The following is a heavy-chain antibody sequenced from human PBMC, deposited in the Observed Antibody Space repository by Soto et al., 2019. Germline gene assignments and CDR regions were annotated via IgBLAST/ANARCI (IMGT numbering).Heavy chain of an antibody. D-gene: IGHD3-3*01. V-gene: IGHV5-51*01. CDR3: ARSATGYYDFWSGPRESGYYFDY. Sequence: PGECLKISCRGSGYSFTSYWIGWARQMPGKGLEWIGIIYPGDSDTRYSPSFQGQVTISADKSISTAYLQWSSLKASDTAMYYCARSATGYYDFWSGPRESGYYFDYWGQGTLATVSS. J-gene: IGHJ4*02. CDR2: IYPGDSDT. CDR1: GYSFTSYW.